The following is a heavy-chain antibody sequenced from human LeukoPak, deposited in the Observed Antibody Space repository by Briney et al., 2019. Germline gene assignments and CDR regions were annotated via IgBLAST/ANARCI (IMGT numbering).Heavy chain of an antibody. Sequence: PGRSLRLSCAASGFTFSSHAMHWVRQAPGKGLEWVAVISYDGSNKYYADSVKGRFTISRDNSKNTLYLQVNSLRAEDTAVYYCARDWFGLLAAAVTIFDYWGQGTLVTVSS. V-gene: IGHV3-30*04. CDR2: ISYDGSNK. CDR1: GFTFSSHA. D-gene: IGHD6-13*01. J-gene: IGHJ4*02. CDR3: ARDWFGLLAAAVTIFDY.